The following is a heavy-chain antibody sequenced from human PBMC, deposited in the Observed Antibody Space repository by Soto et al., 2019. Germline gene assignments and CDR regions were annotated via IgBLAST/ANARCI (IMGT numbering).Heavy chain of an antibody. V-gene: IGHV4-31*03. D-gene: IGHD3-22*01. J-gene: IGHJ3*02. Sequence: SETLSLTCTVSGGSISSGVYYWSWIRQHPGKGLEWIGYIYYSGSTYYNPSLKSRVTISVDTSKNQFSLKLSSVTAADTAVYYCARDTRAGYYYDSSGYYLGAFDIWGQGTMVTVSS. CDR2: IYYSGST. CDR3: ARDTRAGYYYDSSGYYLGAFDI. CDR1: GGSISSGVYY.